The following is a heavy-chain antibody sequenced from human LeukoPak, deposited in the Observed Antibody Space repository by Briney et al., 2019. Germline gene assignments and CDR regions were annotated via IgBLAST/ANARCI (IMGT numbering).Heavy chain of an antibody. CDR1: GFTFSSYV. V-gene: IGHV3-30*04. D-gene: IGHD5-12*01. Sequence: PGGSLRLSCAASGFTFSSYVMHWVRQAPGKGLEWVAIISYDGSNEYYADSVKGRFTISRDNSKNTLYLQMNSLRAADTAVYYCARDRLVATGALYYWGQGTLVTVSS. CDR3: ARDRLVATGALYY. J-gene: IGHJ4*02. CDR2: ISYDGSNE.